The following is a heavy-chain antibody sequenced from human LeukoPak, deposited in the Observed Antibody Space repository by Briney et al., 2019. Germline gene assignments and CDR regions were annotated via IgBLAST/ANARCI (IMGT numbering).Heavy chain of an antibody. CDR2: VNHSGSP. CDR1: GASFNTYY. J-gene: IGHJ4*02. V-gene: IGHV4-34*01. CDR3: VHSNGWSKGVY. Sequence: PSETLSLTCAVYGASFNTYYWTWIRQPPGKGLEWIGEVNHSGSPKYNPSLKSRVAISVDMSKNQFSLRLNSVTAADTALYYCVHSNGWSKGVYWGQGPLVTVSS. D-gene: IGHD6-19*01.